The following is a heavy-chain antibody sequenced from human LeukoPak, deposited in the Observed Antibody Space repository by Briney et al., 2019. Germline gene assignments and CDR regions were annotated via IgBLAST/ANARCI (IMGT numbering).Heavy chain of an antibody. J-gene: IGHJ2*01. D-gene: IGHD2-2*01. V-gene: IGHV4-4*02. CDR3: ARLGVPTAIWYFDL. CDR1: GASINSSNW. Sequence: SETLSLTCAVSGASINSSNWWSWVRQSPGKGLEWIGEIYHSGSTNYNPSLKSRVTISVDTSKNQFSLKLSSVTAADTAVYYCARLGVPTAIWYFDLWGRGTLVTVSS. CDR2: IYHSGST.